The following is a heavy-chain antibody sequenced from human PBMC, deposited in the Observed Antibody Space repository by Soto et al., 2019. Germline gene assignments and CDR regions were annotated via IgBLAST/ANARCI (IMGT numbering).Heavy chain of an antibody. D-gene: IGHD2-2*01. CDR2: ITTTSTYK. Sequence: GGSLRLSCVASAFTFNNFPMHWVRQAPGKGLQWLASITTTSTYKYYADSVKGRFSISRDNAKNSLYLELANLRSEDTAVYYCAREKCSSTSCNHGMDVWGLGTTVTVSS. CDR1: AFTFNNFP. V-gene: IGHV3-21*01. J-gene: IGHJ6*02. CDR3: AREKCSSTSCNHGMDV.